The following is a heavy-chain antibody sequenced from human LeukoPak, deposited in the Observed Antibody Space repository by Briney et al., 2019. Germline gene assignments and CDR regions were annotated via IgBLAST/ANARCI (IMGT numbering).Heavy chain of an antibody. J-gene: IGHJ4*02. CDR1: GGSVSSGSYY. CDR2: IYYSGST. V-gene: IGHV4-61*01. D-gene: IGHD3-9*01. Sequence: SETLSLTCTVSGGSVSSGSYYWSWIRQPPGKGLEWIGHIYYSGSTSYNPSLKSRVTISVDTSKNQFPLKLSSVTAADTAVYYCARSRYYDILTGYYRGLDFDYWGQGTLVTVSS. CDR3: ARSRYYDILTGYYRGLDFDY.